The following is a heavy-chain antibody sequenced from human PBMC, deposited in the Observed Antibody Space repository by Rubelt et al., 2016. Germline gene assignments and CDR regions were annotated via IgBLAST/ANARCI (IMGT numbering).Heavy chain of an antibody. Sequence: QVQLVESGGGVVQPGRSLRLSCAASGFTFSSYAMHWVRQAPGKGLEWVASISSDRSDEYYADSVKGRFTIFRDNSWDALYLQMNSLRVEDSAVYYCARVTSISGRGWFDLWGQGTLVTVSS. V-gene: IGHV3-30*04. D-gene: IGHD3-10*01. CDR3: ARVTSISGRGWFDL. CDR1: GFTFSSYA. J-gene: IGHJ5*01. CDR2: ISSDRSDE.